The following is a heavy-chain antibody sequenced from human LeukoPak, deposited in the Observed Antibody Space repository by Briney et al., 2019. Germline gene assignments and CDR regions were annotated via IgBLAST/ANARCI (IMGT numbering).Heavy chain of an antibody. Sequence: GASVKVSCKASGYTFTGYYMHWVRQAPGQGLEWMGWINPNSGGTNYAQKFQGRVTMTRDTSISTAYMELSRLRSDDTAVYYCASEIGGHSSGYYPGAFDIWGQGTMVTVSS. D-gene: IGHD3-22*01. J-gene: IGHJ3*02. CDR3: ASEIGGHSSGYYPGAFDI. CDR2: INPNSGGT. V-gene: IGHV1-2*02. CDR1: GYTFTGYY.